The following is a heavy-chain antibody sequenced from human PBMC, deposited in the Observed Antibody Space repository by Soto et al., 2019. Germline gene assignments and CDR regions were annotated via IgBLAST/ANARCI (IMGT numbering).Heavy chain of an antibody. Sequence: SETLSLTCSVSGGSISSSGNYWGWIRQPPGKGLEWIGYIYYSGSTNYNPSLKSRVTISVDTSKNQFSLKLSSVTAADTAVYYCANTDGSRSSLLFDYWGQGTLVTVSS. CDR2: IYYSGST. V-gene: IGHV4-61*05. J-gene: IGHJ4*02. CDR1: GGSISSSGNY. D-gene: IGHD3-10*01. CDR3: ANTDGSRSSLLFDY.